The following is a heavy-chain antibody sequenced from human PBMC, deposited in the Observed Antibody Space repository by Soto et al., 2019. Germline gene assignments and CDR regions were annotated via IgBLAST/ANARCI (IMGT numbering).Heavy chain of an antibody. D-gene: IGHD5-18*01. J-gene: IGHJ4*02. CDR1: GFTFSSYT. V-gene: IGHV3-33*01. CDR2: IWFDGSNK. CDR3: ERDLGYNYGHPFDY. Sequence: PGGSLRLSCAASGFTFSSYTIHWVRQAPGKGLEWLALIWFDGSNKYYADSVKGRFTISRDNAKNTLYLQMDSLRAEDTAVYYCERDLGYNYGHPFDYWGQGTLVTVSS.